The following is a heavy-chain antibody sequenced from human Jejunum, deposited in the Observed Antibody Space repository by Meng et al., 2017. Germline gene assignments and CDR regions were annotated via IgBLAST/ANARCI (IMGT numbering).Heavy chain of an antibody. CDR2: SGRSGDT. V-gene: IGHV3-23*04. CDR1: GFTFSTNY. J-gene: IGHJ4*02. Sequence: EVGVVGSGGGLVPPGGSLRLSCAASGFTFSTNYMSWVRRAPGKGLEWVSASGRSGDTYYADSVKGRFTISRDKSKNTLYLEMNSLRAEDTAVYYCAKHLSGSYTFDYWGQGTLVTVSS. CDR3: AKHLSGSYTFDY. D-gene: IGHD1-26*01.